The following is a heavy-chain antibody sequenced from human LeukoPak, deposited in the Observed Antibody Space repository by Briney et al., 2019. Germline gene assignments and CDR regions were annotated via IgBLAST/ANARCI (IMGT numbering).Heavy chain of an antibody. CDR2: IYSGGTT. D-gene: IGHD6-13*01. J-gene: IGHJ4*02. CDR1: EFTVSSNY. V-gene: IGHV3-53*01. CDR3: AKRTSGSSWYSSDY. Sequence: GGSLRLSCAASEFTVSSNYMNWVRQAPGKGLEWVSVIYSGGTTYYADSVKGRFTISRDNSKNTLYLQMNSLRAEDTAVYYCAKRTSGSSWYSSDYWGQGTLVTVSS.